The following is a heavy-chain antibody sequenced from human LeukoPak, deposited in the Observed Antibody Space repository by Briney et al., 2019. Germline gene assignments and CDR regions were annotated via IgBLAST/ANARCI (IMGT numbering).Heavy chain of an antibody. J-gene: IGHJ4*02. V-gene: IGHV1-69*13. D-gene: IGHD5-12*01. CDR1: GGTFSSYA. Sequence: SVKVSCKASGGTFSSYAISWVRQAPGQGLEWMGGIIPILGTANYAQKFQGRVTITADESTSTAYMELSSLRSEDTAVYYCARGHGGYGRAFYYFDYWGQGTLVTVSS. CDR2: IIPILGTA. CDR3: ARGHGGYGRAFYYFDY.